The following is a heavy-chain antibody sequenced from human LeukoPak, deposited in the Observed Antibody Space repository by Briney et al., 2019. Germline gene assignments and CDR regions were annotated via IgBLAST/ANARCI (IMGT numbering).Heavy chain of an antibody. CDR3: ARDGSGIGRFDY. V-gene: IGHV1-69*16. J-gene: IGHJ4*02. D-gene: IGHD3-10*01. CDR2: IIPILGIA. Sequence: GASVKVSCKASGGTFSSYTISWVRQAPGQGLEWMGRIIPILGIANYAQKFQGRVTITTDESTSTAYMELSSLRSEDTAVYYCARDGSGIGRFDYWGQGTLVTVSS. CDR1: GGTFSSYT.